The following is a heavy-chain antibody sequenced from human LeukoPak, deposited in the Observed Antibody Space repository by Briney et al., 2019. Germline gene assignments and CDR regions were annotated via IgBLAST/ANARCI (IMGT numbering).Heavy chain of an antibody. Sequence: GGSLRLSCAASGFTFDDYAMHWVRQAPGKGLEWVSGISWNSGSIGYADSGKGRFTISRDHAKNSLYLPMNVLRAEDMALYYCAKDANDFWSGYADYWGQGTLVTVSS. V-gene: IGHV3-9*03. CDR1: GFTFDDYA. J-gene: IGHJ4*02. CDR2: ISWNSGSI. CDR3: AKDANDFWSGYADY. D-gene: IGHD3-3*01.